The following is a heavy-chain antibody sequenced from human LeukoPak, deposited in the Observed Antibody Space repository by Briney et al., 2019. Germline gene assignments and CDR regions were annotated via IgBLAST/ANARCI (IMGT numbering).Heavy chain of an antibody. CDR3: ARFVWCSSTSCYRPTGMDV. J-gene: IGHJ6*02. V-gene: IGHV4-31*03. CDR2: IYYSGST. CDR1: GGSISSGGYY. D-gene: IGHD2-2*01. Sequence: SQTLSLTCTVSGGSISSGGYYWSWIRQHPGKGLEWIGYIYYSGSTYYNPSLKSRVTISADTSKNQFSLKLSSVTAADTAVYYCARFVWCSSTSCYRPTGMDVWGQGTTVTVSS.